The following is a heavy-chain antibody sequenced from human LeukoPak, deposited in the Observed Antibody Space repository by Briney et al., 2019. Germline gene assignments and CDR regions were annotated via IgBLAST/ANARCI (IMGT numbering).Heavy chain of an antibody. CDR1: GFTFSSYS. CDR3: ARAFFGYDY. V-gene: IGHV3-20*04. CDR2: INWNGGST. D-gene: IGHD6-25*01. J-gene: IGHJ4*02. Sequence: GGSLRLSCAASGFTFSSYSMSWVRHAPGKGLEWVSGINWNGGSTGYADSVKGRFTISRDNAKNSLYLQMNSLRAEDTALYYCARAFFGYDYWGQGTLVTVSS.